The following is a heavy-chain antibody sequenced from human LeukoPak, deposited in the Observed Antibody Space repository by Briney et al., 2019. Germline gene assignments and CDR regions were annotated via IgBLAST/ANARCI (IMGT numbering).Heavy chain of an antibody. CDR2: IYYSGST. V-gene: IGHV4-59*12. J-gene: IGHJ6*02. Sequence: SETLSLTCTVSGGSISSYYWSWIRQPPGKGLEWIGYIYYSGSTNYNPSLKSRVTISVDTSKNQFSLKLSSVTAADTAVYYCARPGIAAAGPYYYYGMDVWXXXTTVTVSS. D-gene: IGHD6-13*01. CDR3: ARPGIAAAGPYYYYGMDV. CDR1: GGSISSYY.